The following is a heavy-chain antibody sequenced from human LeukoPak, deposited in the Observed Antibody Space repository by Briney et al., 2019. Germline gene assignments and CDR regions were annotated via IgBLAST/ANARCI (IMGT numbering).Heavy chain of an antibody. CDR2: VYYRETT. J-gene: IGHJ4*02. Sequence: SETLSLTCSVSGGSMSGDYWNWIRQSPGDRLEWIGYVYYRETTNYNPSLRSRISISIDTSSNQFSLTLTSVNTVDTAIYYCARGRSARRWDLPHLDLWGRGTLVTVSS. D-gene: IGHD4-23*01. CDR1: GGSMSGDY. CDR3: ARGRSARRWDLPHLDL. V-gene: IGHV4-59*01.